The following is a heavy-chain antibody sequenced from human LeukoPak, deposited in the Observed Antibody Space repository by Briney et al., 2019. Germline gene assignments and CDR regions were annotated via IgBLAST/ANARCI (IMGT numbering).Heavy chain of an antibody. Sequence: GGSLRLSCAASGFTFSSYSMNWVRQAPGKGLEWVSYISSSSTIYYADSVWGRFTLSRDNAQNSVHLQMNSLRDEDTAVYYCVRGRLLRSTKYFDYWGQGALVTVSS. J-gene: IGHJ4*02. D-gene: IGHD2-21*02. V-gene: IGHV3-48*02. CDR2: ISSSSTI. CDR3: VRGRLLRSTKYFDY. CDR1: GFTFSSYS.